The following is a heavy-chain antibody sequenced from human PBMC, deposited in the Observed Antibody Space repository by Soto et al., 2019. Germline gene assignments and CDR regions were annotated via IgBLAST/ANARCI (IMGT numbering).Heavy chain of an antibody. V-gene: IGHV3-21*01. D-gene: IGHD6-19*01. J-gene: IGHJ2*01. CDR2: ISSSSSYI. CDR3: ARDRLVAVQRKGWYFDL. Sequence: VQLVESGGGLVKPGGSLRLSCAASGFTFSSYSMNWVRQAPGKGLEWVSSISSSSSYIYYADSVKGRFTISRDNAKNSLYLQMNSLRAEDTAVYYCARDRLVAVQRKGWYFDLWGRGTLVTVSS. CDR1: GFTFSSYS.